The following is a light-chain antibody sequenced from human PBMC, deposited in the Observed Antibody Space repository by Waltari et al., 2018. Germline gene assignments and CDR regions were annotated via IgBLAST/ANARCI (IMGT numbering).Light chain of an antibody. Sequence: EIVLTQSPATLSLSPGERATLSCRASQSVSSYLAWYQQKPGQAPRLLIYDASNRAPGIPARFSGSGCGTDFTLTISSLEPEDFAVYYCQQRSNWPWTFGQGTKVEIK. V-gene: IGKV3-11*01. CDR2: DAS. CDR1: QSVSSY. J-gene: IGKJ1*01. CDR3: QQRSNWPWT.